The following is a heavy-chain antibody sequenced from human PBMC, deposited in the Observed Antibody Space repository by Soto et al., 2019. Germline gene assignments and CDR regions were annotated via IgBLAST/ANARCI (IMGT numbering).Heavy chain of an antibody. CDR1: GGSMSSYY. CDR2: IYYSGST. D-gene: IGHD3-10*01. V-gene: IGHV4-59*01. Sequence: SETLSLTCTASGGSMSSYYWSWIRQPPGKGLEWIGYIYYSGSTIYNPSLKSRVTISVDTSKNQFSLKLSSVTAADTAVYYCAKYGSGSSEWYDPWGQGTLVTVSA. J-gene: IGHJ5*02. CDR3: AKYGSGSSEWYDP.